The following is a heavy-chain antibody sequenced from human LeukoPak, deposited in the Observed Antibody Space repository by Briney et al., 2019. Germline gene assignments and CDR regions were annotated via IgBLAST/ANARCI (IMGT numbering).Heavy chain of an antibody. CDR2: INSDGSST. D-gene: IGHD5-24*01. Sequence: GGSLRLSCAASGFTFSSYWMHWVRQAPGKGLVWVSRINSDGSSTTYADSVKGRFTISRDNAKNTLYLQMNSLRAEDTAVYYCARETRVRWTDYWGQGILVTVSS. CDR1: GFTFSSYW. CDR3: ARETRVRWTDY. V-gene: IGHV3-74*01. J-gene: IGHJ4*02.